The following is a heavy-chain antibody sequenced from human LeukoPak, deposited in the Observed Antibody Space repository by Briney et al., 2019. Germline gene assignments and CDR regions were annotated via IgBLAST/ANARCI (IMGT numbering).Heavy chain of an antibody. CDR2: INTNTGNP. V-gene: IGHV7-4-1*02. CDR1: GYTFTSYT. J-gene: IGHJ4*02. Sequence: ASVKVSRKASGYTFTSYTMNWVRQAPGQGLEWMGWINTNTGNPTYAQGFTGRLDTSVSTAYLQITSLKAEDAAVYYCARSHPGYSYGPPFIDYWGQGTLVTVSS. D-gene: IGHD5-18*01. CDR3: ARSHPGYSYGPPFIDY.